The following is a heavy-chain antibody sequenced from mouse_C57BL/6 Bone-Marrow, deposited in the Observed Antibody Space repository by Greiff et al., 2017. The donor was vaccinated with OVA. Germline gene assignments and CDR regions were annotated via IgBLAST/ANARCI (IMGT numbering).Heavy chain of an antibody. Sequence: VQLQQSGPVLVKPGASVKMSCKASGYTFTDYYMNWVKQSHGKSLEWIGVINPYNGGTSYNQKFKGKATLTVDKSSSTAYMELNSLTSEDSAVYYCAKSYGYDSWFAYWGQGTLVTVSA. CDR2: INPYNGGT. CDR3: AKSYGYDSWFAY. CDR1: GYTFTDYY. V-gene: IGHV1-19*01. D-gene: IGHD2-2*01. J-gene: IGHJ3*01.